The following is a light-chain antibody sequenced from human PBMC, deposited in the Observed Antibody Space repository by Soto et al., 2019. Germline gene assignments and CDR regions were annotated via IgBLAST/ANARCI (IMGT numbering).Light chain of an antibody. V-gene: IGKV2-24*01. J-gene: IGKJ1*01. CDR1: QSLVYSDGNTY. CDR3: MQFAHFPRT. CDR2: QIS. Sequence: DVVLTQTPLSSPVTLGQPASISCRSSQSLVYSDGNTYLSWLQQRPGQPPRLLIYQISNRFSGVPEGFSGSGAGTDFTLKISRVEAEDVGVYYCMQFAHFPRTFGQGTKLEI.